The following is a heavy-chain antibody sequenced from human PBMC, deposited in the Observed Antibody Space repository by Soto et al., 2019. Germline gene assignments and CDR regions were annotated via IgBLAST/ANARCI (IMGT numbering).Heavy chain of an antibody. V-gene: IGHV3-21*01. D-gene: IGHD3-9*01. Sequence: EVQLVESGGGLVKPGGSLRLSCAASGFTFSSYSMNWVRQAPGKGLEWVSSISSSSSYIYYADSVKGRFTISRDNAKNSLYLQMNSLRAEDTAVYYCARDAPSPDYYDILTGYYPLYGMDVWGQGITVTVSS. CDR1: GFTFSSYS. CDR2: ISSSSSYI. CDR3: ARDAPSPDYYDILTGYYPLYGMDV. J-gene: IGHJ6*02.